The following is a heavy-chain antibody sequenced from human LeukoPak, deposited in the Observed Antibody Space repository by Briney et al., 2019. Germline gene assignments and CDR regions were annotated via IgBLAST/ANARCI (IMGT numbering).Heavy chain of an antibody. CDR3: GTIANIVVVPAAIP. Sequence: SETLSLTCAVYGGSFSGYYWSWIRQPPGKGLEWIGEINHSGSTNYNPSLKSRVTISVDTSKNQFSLKLSSVTAADTAVYYCGTIANIVVVPAAIPWGQGTLVTVSS. CDR2: INHSGST. D-gene: IGHD2-2*01. V-gene: IGHV4-34*01. CDR1: GGSFSGYY. J-gene: IGHJ5*02.